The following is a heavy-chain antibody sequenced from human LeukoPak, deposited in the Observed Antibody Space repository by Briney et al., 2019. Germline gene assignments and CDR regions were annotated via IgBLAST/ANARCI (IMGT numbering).Heavy chain of an antibody. J-gene: IGHJ3*02. CDR2: IWSDGSNK. D-gene: IGHD2-15*01. V-gene: IGHV3-30*02. Sequence: GGSLRLSCAASGFIFSNYGMHWVRQAPGKGLEWVAVIWSDGSNKYYADSVKGRFTISRDNSKNTLYLQMNSLRAEDTAVYYCAKETGQDIVVVVAAQPGAFDIWGQGTMVTVSS. CDR3: AKETGQDIVVVVAAQPGAFDI. CDR1: GFIFSNYG.